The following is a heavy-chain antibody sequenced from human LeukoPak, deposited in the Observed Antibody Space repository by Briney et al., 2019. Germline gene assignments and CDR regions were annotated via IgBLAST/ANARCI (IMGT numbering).Heavy chain of an antibody. Sequence: PGGSLRLSCAASGFTFSSYAMSWVRQAPGKGLEWVSAISGSGGSTYYADSVKGRFTISRDNSKNTLYLQMNSLRAEDTAVYYCAGFSGSYSDYFDYWGQGTLVTVSS. CDR1: GFTFSSYA. CDR2: ISGSGGST. V-gene: IGHV3-23*01. J-gene: IGHJ4*02. D-gene: IGHD1-26*01. CDR3: AGFSGSYSDYFDY.